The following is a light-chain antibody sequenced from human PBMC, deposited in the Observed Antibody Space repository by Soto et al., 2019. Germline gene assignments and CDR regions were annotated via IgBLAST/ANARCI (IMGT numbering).Light chain of an antibody. CDR2: GAL. V-gene: IGKV3-15*01. Sequence: EIVMTQSPVTLSVSPGERATLSCRASQGVSANLAWYQQKPGQAPSLLIYGALTRATGIPARFSGTGSGTEFTLTISSLQSEDFALYYCQQYNDWPLTFGQGTKVDIK. CDR3: QQYNDWPLT. J-gene: IGKJ1*01. CDR1: QGVSAN.